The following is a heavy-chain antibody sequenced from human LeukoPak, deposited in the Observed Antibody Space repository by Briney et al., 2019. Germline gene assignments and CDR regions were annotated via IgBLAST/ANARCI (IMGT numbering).Heavy chain of an antibody. Sequence: SGESLKIPCKGSGYSFTYYWIGWVRQMPGKGLEWMGIIYPGDSDTGYRPSFQGQVTISVDKSISTAYLQWSSLKASDTAMYYCARQDGNSKYYFDYWGQGTLVTVSS. D-gene: IGHD1-1*01. CDR1: GYSFTYYW. J-gene: IGHJ4*02. CDR2: IYPGDSDT. CDR3: ARQDGNSKYYFDY. V-gene: IGHV5-51*01.